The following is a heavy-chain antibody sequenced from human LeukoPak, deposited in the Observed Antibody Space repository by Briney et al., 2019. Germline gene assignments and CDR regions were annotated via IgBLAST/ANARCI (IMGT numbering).Heavy chain of an antibody. CDR2: IKHDGSEK. J-gene: IGHJ4*02. V-gene: IGHV3-7*01. CDR3: ATDRGWRTSGYYLYYFEY. D-gene: IGHD3-3*01. CDR1: GFTFSSYA. Sequence: GGSLRLSCAASGFTFSSYAMHWVRQAPGKGLEWVASIKHDGSEKYYVDPVRGRFTISRDNTKNSLYLQMSSLRAEDTAVYYCATDRGWRTSGYYLYYFEYWGQGTLVTFSS.